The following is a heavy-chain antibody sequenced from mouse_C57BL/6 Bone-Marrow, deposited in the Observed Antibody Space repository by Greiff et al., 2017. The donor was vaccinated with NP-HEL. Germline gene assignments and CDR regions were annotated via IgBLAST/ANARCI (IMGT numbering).Heavy chain of an antibody. Sequence: VQLQQSGAELVRPGASVKLSCTASGFNIKDYYMHWVKQRPEQGLEWIGRIDPEDGDTEYAPKFQGKATMTADTSSNTAYLQLSSLTSEDTAVYYCTREYYGSSYAFAYWGQGTLVTVSA. D-gene: IGHD1-1*01. CDR2: IDPEDGDT. V-gene: IGHV14-1*01. J-gene: IGHJ3*01. CDR3: TREYYGSSYAFAY. CDR1: GFNIKDYY.